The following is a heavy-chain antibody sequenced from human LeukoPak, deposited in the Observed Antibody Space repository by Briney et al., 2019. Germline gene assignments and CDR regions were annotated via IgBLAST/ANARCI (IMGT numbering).Heavy chain of an antibody. CDR1: GSALSSYE. D-gene: IGHD3-10*02. J-gene: IGHJ6*04. Sequence: PGGSLRPSCAASGSALSSYETNWVRQAPGKGLDWVSYTSSSGSTIYYADSVTGRFTISRDNAKSSRYLQMNSLRDEDTAVYYCAELGITMIGGVWGKGTTVTISS. CDR2: TSSSGSTI. CDR3: AELGITMIGGV. V-gene: IGHV3-48*03.